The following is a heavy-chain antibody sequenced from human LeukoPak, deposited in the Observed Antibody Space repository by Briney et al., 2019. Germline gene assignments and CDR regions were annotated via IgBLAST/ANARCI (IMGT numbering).Heavy chain of an antibody. Sequence: GGSLRLACAASGFTFSSYAMSWVRQAPGKGLEWVSAISISGENTYYSDSVKGRFTISRDTSRNTLYLQMHSLRAEDTAVYYCARLISTSSSRFSDYWGQGTLVTVSS. V-gene: IGHV3-23*01. CDR3: ARLISTSSSRFSDY. D-gene: IGHD6-6*01. J-gene: IGHJ4*02. CDR2: ISISGENT. CDR1: GFTFSSYA.